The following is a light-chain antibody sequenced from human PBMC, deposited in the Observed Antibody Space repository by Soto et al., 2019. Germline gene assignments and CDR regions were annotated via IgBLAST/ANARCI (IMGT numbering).Light chain of an antibody. J-gene: IGKJ1*01. CDR3: QHYNSYSEA. Sequence: DIQMTQSPSSLTAFVGDRVTITCRASQSISYFLNWFQQKPGKAPKLLIYKASTLKSGVPSRFSGSGSGTEFTLTISSLQPDDFATYYCQHYNSYSEAFGQGTKVDIK. CDR1: QSISYF. CDR2: KAS. V-gene: IGKV1-5*03.